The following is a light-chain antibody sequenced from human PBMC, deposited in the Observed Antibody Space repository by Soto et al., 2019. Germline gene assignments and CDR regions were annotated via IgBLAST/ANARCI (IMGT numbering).Light chain of an antibody. Sequence: EIELTQSPCTLSLSPGERATLSCRASQSVSSNKLAWYQQKPGQAPRLLIYGASGRATGIPDRFSGSGSGTDFTLTISSLEPEDFAVYYCQVFDGSLWTFGQGTKLEIK. CDR3: QVFDGSLWT. J-gene: IGKJ2*01. CDR1: QSVSSNK. V-gene: IGKV3-20*01. CDR2: GAS.